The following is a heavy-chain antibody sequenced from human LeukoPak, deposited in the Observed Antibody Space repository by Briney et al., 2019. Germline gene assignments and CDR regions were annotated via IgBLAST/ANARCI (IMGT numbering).Heavy chain of an antibody. J-gene: IGHJ4*02. D-gene: IGHD1-1*01. CDR3: AREIMEPCFDY. CDR2: ISSRSRTI. CDR1: GFTFSSYS. V-gene: IGHV3-48*01. Sequence: PGGSLTLSCAASGFTFSSYSMNWVRQAPGKGLEWVSYISSRSRTIYYSDSVKGRFTISRDNAKNSVYLQMNSLRAEDTAVYYCAREIMEPCFDYWGQGTLVTVSA.